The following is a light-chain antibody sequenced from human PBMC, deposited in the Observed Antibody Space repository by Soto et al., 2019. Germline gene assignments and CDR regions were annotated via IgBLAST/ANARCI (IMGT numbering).Light chain of an antibody. CDR2: DAS. J-gene: IGKJ4*01. V-gene: IGKV3-20*01. Sequence: EIVLTQSPGTLSLSPGERATLSCRASQSVPKNYLAWYQQKPGQAPRLLIHDASSRATGIPDRFSGSGSGTDFTLTISRLEPEDFAVYYFQQCSTSPLTFGGGTKVDIK. CDR3: QQCSTSPLT. CDR1: QSVPKNY.